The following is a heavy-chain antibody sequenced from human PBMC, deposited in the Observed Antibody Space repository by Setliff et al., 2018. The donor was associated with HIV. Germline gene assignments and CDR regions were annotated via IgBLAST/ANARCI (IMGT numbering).Heavy chain of an antibody. CDR3: AKIKATGVDDAFDI. CDR1: AFTFSSYA. V-gene: IGHV3-23*01. J-gene: IGHJ3*02. Sequence: GGSLRLSCAASAFTFSSYAMSWVRQAPGKGQEWVSAISGSGGSTYYADSVEGRFSISRDNSKNTLYLQMNNLRAEDTAVYYCAKIKATGVDDAFDIWGQGTMVTVSS. CDR2: ISGSGGST. D-gene: IGHD1-26*01.